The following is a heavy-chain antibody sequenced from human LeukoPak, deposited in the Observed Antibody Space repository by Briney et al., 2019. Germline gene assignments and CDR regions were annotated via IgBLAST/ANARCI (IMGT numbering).Heavy chain of an antibody. CDR1: GYSFTSFW. Sequence: GESLKISCKGSGYSFTSFWIGWVRQMPGKGLEWMGIIYPRDSDTRYSPSFQGQVTISADKSISTAYLQWSSLKASDTAMYYCATADSSACREHDGFDLWGQGTMVTVSS. CDR3: ATADSSACREHDGFDL. V-gene: IGHV5-51*01. D-gene: IGHD3-22*01. CDR2: IYPRDSDT. J-gene: IGHJ3*01.